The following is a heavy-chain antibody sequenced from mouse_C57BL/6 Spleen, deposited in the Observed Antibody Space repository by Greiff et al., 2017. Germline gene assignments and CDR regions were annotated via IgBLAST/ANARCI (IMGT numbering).Heavy chain of an antibody. CDR1: GFTFSSYG. J-gene: IGHJ4*01. CDR3: ARLGGSSPYAMDY. V-gene: IGHV5-6*01. Sequence: DVHLVESGGDLVKPGGSLKLSCAASGFTFSSYGMSWVRQTPDKRLEWVATISSGGSYTYYPDSVKGRFTISRDNAKNTLYLQMSSLKSEDTAMYYCARLGGSSPYAMDYWGQGTSVTVSS. D-gene: IGHD1-1*01. CDR2: ISSGGSYT.